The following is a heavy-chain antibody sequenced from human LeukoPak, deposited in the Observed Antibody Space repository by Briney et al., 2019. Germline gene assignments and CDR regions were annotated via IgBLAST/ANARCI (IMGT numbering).Heavy chain of an antibody. V-gene: IGHV3-21*01. CDR3: ARGPTVTTFDY. Sequence: PGGSLRLSCAASGFTFSSYSMNWVRQAPGKGLEWVSSISSSSYIYYADSVKGRFTISRDNAKNSLYLQMNSLRAEDTAVYYCARGPTVTTFDYWGQGTLVTVSS. D-gene: IGHD4-17*01. CDR2: ISSSSYI. J-gene: IGHJ4*02. CDR1: GFTFSSYS.